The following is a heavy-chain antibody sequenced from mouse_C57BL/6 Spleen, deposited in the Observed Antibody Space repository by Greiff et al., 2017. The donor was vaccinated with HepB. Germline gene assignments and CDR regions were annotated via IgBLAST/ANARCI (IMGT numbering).Heavy chain of an antibody. J-gene: IGHJ2*01. CDR3: ASSDSPYDYLDY. D-gene: IGHD2-3*01. CDR2: IYPGDGDT. V-gene: IGHV1-82*01. Sequence: VQLQQSGPELVKPGASVKISCKASGYAFSSSWMNWVKQRPGKGLEWIGRIYPGDGDTNYNGKFKGKATLTADKSSSTAYMQLSSLTSEDSAVYFCASSDSPYDYLDYWGQGTTLTVSS. CDR1: GYAFSSSW.